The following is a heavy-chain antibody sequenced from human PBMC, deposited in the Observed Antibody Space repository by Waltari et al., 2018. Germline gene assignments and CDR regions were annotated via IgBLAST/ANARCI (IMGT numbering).Heavy chain of an antibody. CDR2: RNPNSGGT. CDR3: ARDQGYFDWLDWFDP. CDR1: GYTFTGYY. Sequence: QVQLVQSGAEVKKPGASVKVSCKASGYTFTGYYMHWVRQAPGQGLEWMGWRNPNSGGTNYAQKFQGRVTMTRDTSISTAYMELSRLRSDDTAVYYCARDQGYFDWLDWFDPWGQGTLVTVSS. D-gene: IGHD3-9*01. V-gene: IGHV1-2*02. J-gene: IGHJ5*02.